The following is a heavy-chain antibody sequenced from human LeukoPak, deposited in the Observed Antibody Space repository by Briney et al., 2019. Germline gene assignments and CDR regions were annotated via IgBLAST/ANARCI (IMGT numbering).Heavy chain of an antibody. D-gene: IGHD2-2*01. Sequence: SETLSLTCAVYGGSFSGYYWSWIRQPQGKGLEWIGEINHSGSTNYNPSLKSRVTISVDTSKNQFSLKLSSVTAADTAVYYCARLYCSSSTCYHLYLDFWGQGTLVTVSS. CDR2: INHSGST. CDR3: ARLYCSSSTCYHLYLDF. J-gene: IGHJ4*02. CDR1: GGSFSGYY. V-gene: IGHV4-34*01.